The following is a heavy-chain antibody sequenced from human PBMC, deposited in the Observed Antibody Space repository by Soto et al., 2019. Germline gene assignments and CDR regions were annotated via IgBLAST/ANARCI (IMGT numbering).Heavy chain of an antibody. J-gene: IGHJ6*02. Sequence: GGSLRLSCAASGFTFSDYYMSWIRQAPGKGLEWVSYISSSGSTIYYADSVKGRFTISRDNAKNSLYLQMNSLRAEDTAVYYCARGARTYYDFWSGYYTRPWGGMDVWGQGTTVTVSS. CDR3: ARGARTYYDFWSGYYTRPWGGMDV. CDR1: GFTFSDYY. D-gene: IGHD3-3*01. CDR2: ISSSGSTI. V-gene: IGHV3-11*01.